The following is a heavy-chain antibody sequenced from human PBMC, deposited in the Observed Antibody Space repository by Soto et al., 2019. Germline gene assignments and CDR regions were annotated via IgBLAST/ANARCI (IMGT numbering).Heavy chain of an antibody. CDR2: ISSSSSYI. Sequence: ESGGGLVKPGGSLRLSCAASGFTFSSYSMNWVRQAPGKGLEWVSSISSSSSYIYYADSVKGRFTISRDNAKNSLYLQMNSLRAEDSALYYCARGSTDSYPGSRIFDFWGRGTLVTVSS. CDR1: GFTFSSYS. CDR3: ARGSTDSYPGSRIFDF. D-gene: IGHD3-10*01. J-gene: IGHJ4*02. V-gene: IGHV3-21*04.